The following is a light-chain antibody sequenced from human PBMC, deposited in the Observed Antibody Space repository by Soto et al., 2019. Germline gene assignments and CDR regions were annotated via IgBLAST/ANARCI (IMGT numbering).Light chain of an antibody. V-gene: IGKV2-28*01. CDR1: QNLLHSNGYIY. CDR3: MQALQTPRT. CDR2: LGS. J-gene: IGKJ1*01. Sequence: DIVMTQSPLSLPVTPGEPASISCMSSQNLLHSNGYIYLDWYLQKPGQSPELLIYLGSNRASGVPDNFSGSGSGTDVTLKITKVEAEDVGVYYCMQALQTPRTCGQGTKVDIK.